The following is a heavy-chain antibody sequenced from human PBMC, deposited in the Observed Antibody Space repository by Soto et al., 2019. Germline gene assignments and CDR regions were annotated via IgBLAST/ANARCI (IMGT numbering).Heavy chain of an antibody. CDR2: ISYSGST. V-gene: IGHV4-59*01. D-gene: IGHD2-8*01. Sequence: QVQLQESGPGLVKPSETLSLTCTVSSASISSNYWSWIRQPPGKGLEWIGYISYSGSTSYNPSLKSRVTMSVDTSENQLSLKLMSVTAADTAVYYCARAGGARSMALDLDHWGQGTLVTVSS. CDR1: SASISSNY. CDR3: ARAGGARSMALDLDH. J-gene: IGHJ4*02.